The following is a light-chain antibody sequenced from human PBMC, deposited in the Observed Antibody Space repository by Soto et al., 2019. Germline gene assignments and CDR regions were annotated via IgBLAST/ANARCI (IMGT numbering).Light chain of an antibody. V-gene: IGKV1-39*01. CDR2: AAS. J-gene: IGKJ1*01. Sequence: DIQMTQSPSSLSASVGDRVTITCRASQNIDHHLNWYQHKPGKAPRLLMDAASRKQSGVPSRFTGSGTGTEFTLTINSLQPEDFATYYCQQSYSNTWTFGQGTRV. CDR3: QQSYSNTWT. CDR1: QNIDHH.